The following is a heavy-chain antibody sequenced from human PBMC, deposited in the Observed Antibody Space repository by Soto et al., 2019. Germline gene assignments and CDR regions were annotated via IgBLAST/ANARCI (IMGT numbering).Heavy chain of an antibody. CDR3: AREARIAAAGTIRAFDI. D-gene: IGHD6-13*01. Sequence: EVQLVESGGGLVQPGGSLRLSCAASGFTFSSYWMHWVRQAPGKGLVWVSRINSDGSSTSYAGYVKGRFTISRDNAKNTLYLQMNSLRAEDTAVYYCAREARIAAAGTIRAFDIWGQGTMVTVSS. CDR1: GFTFSSYW. CDR2: INSDGSST. J-gene: IGHJ3*02. V-gene: IGHV3-74*01.